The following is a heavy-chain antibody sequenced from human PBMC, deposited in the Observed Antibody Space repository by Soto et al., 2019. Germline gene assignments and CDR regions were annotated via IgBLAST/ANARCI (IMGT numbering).Heavy chain of an antibody. CDR2: MNPKGGKT. J-gene: IGHJ5*02. Sequence: ASVKVSCKASGYTFTSYDINWVRPATGEGLEWMGGMNPKGGKTGYAQKFQGRVTMTEDTSTNTAYMELSSLRSEDTAVYYCATDGNGIGPWGQGTLVTVSS. D-gene: IGHD2-15*01. CDR3: ATDGNGIGP. CDR1: GYTFTSYD. V-gene: IGHV1-8*01.